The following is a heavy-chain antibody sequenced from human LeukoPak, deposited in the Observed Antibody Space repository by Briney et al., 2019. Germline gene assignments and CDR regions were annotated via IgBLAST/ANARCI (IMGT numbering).Heavy chain of an antibody. CDR3: AKTYYYSSGNF. J-gene: IGHJ4*02. Sequence: GGSLRLSCAASGFTFSSYWMSWVRQAPGKGLEWVANIKQDGSEKFYVDSVKDRFTISRDNAKNSLYPQMNSLRAEDTAIYYCAKTYYYSSGNFWGQGTLVTVSS. CDR1: GFTFSSYW. V-gene: IGHV3-7*01. D-gene: IGHD3-10*01. CDR2: IKQDGSEK.